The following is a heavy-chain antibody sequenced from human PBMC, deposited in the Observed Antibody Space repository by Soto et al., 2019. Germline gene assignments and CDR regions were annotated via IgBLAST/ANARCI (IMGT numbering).Heavy chain of an antibody. CDR1: GFLFRSYW. CDR2: IRPDGSNT. CDR3: VRGTSAWKGVDV. D-gene: IGHD1-1*01. Sequence: EVQLVESGGDLVQPGESLRLSCVPSGFLFRSYWMHWVRQTPAKGLVWVSEIRPDGSNTNYADSVRGRFTMSRDNAKNAIYLKMNSLRVEETGVYYCVRGTSAWKGVDVWGQGTTVIVSS. J-gene: IGHJ6*02. V-gene: IGHV3-74*01.